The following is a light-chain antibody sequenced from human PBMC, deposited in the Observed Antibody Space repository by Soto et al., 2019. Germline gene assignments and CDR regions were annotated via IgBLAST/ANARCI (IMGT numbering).Light chain of an antibody. CDR3: QQYGSSRFFT. CDR2: GAS. V-gene: IGKV3-20*01. CDR1: QSVSSSY. Sequence: EIVLTQSPGTLSLSPGERATLSCRASQSVSSSYLAWYQQKPGQAPRLLIFGASSRATGIPDRFSGSGSGTDFTLTISRLEPEDFAVYYCQQYGSSRFFTFGPGTKVDIK. J-gene: IGKJ3*01.